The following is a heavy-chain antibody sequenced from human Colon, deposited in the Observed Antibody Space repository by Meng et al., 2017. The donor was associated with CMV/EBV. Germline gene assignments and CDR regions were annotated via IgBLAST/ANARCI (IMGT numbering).Heavy chain of an antibody. D-gene: IGHD3-10*01. CDR1: GFSFSDSY. CDR2: ITGSGRKV. CDR3: ARLFDDRPGWFDP. V-gene: IGHV3-11*01. Sequence: GESLKISCAASGFSFSDSYMSWVRQAPGKGLEWLSSITGSGRKVFDGDSMNGRITISRDNANNSLYLDMNSLTAEDTAVYYCARLFDDRPGWFDPWGQGTLVTVSS. J-gene: IGHJ5*02.